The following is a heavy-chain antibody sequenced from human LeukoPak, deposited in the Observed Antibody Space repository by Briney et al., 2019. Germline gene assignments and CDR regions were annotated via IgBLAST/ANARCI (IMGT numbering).Heavy chain of an antibody. J-gene: IGHJ4*02. CDR3: ARRRNEDIVVVVAATQFDY. V-gene: IGHV4-39*01. Sequence: SETLSLTCIVSGGSISSSSYNWGWIRQPPGKGLEWIGSIYYSGSTYYNPSLKSRVTISVDTSKNQFSLKLSSVTAADTAVYYCARRRNEDIVVVVAATQFDYWGQGTLVTVSS. D-gene: IGHD2-15*01. CDR1: GGSISSSSYN. CDR2: IYYSGST.